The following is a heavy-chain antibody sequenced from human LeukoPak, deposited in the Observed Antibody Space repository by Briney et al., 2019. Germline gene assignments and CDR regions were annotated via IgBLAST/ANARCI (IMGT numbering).Heavy chain of an antibody. V-gene: IGHV1-2*02. Sequence: ASVKVSCKASGYTFTSYDINWVRQATGQGLEWMGWINPNSGGTNYAQKFQGRVTMTRDTSISTAYMELSRLRSDDTAVYYCARDGSSRFAFDIWGQGTMVTVSS. D-gene: IGHD6-6*01. CDR1: GYTFTSYD. CDR2: INPNSGGT. CDR3: ARDGSSRFAFDI. J-gene: IGHJ3*02.